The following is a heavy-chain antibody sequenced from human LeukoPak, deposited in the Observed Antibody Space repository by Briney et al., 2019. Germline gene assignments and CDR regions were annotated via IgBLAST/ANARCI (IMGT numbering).Heavy chain of an antibody. D-gene: IGHD3-9*01. J-gene: IGHJ5*02. CDR3: ARMRTYYDILTGYYIRWFDP. Sequence: PSQTLSLTCTVSGASISSGSYYWNWIRQPAGKGLEWIGRIFASGSTNYNPSLKSRVTISVDTSKNQFSLKLSSVTAADTAVYYCARMRTYYDILTGYYIRWFDPWGQGTLVTVSS. V-gene: IGHV4-61*02. CDR2: IFASGST. CDR1: GASISSGSYY.